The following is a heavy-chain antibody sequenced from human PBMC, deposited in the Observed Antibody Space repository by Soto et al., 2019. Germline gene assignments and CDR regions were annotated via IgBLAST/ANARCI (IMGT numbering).Heavy chain of an antibody. CDR3: ARGVDIVVVVAAMGFDY. CDR1: GGSFSGYY. D-gene: IGHD2-15*01. Sequence: SETLSLTCAVYGGSFSGYYWSWIRQPPGKGLEWIGEINHSGSTNYNPSIKSRVTISVDTSKNQFSLKLSSVTAADTAVYYCARGVDIVVVVAAMGFDYWGQGTLVTVSS. CDR2: INHSGST. J-gene: IGHJ4*02. V-gene: IGHV4-34*01.